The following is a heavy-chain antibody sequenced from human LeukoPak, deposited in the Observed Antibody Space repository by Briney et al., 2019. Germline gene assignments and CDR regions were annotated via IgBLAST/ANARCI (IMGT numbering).Heavy chain of an antibody. CDR3: ARVSSNSWPKIDY. Sequence: GASVTVSCKASGYTFTSYSMNWVRQAPGQGLEWMGWINTNTGNPTYAQGFTGRFVFSLDTSVSTAYLQISSLKAEDTAVYYCARVSSNSWPKIDYWGQGTLVTVSS. CDR1: GYTFTSYS. J-gene: IGHJ4*02. CDR2: INTNTGNP. D-gene: IGHD2-2*01. V-gene: IGHV7-4-1*02.